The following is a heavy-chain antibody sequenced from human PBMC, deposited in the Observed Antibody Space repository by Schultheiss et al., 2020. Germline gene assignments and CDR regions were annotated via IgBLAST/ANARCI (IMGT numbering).Heavy chain of an antibody. Sequence: GGSLRLSCAASGFTFSSYAMSWVRQAPGKGLEWVSAISGSGGSTYYADSVKGRFTISRDNAKNTVYLQMNSLRAEDTAVYYCARGGDFWSGYYPPDPWGQGTLVTVSS. CDR2: ISGSGGST. V-gene: IGHV3-23*01. CDR1: GFTFSSYA. CDR3: ARGGDFWSGYYPPDP. D-gene: IGHD3-3*01. J-gene: IGHJ5*02.